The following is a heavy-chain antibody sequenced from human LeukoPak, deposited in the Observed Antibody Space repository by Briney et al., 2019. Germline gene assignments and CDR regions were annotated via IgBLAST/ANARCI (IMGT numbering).Heavy chain of an antibody. CDR3: ASFGTRGIGHIAAAGT. D-gene: IGHD6-13*01. CDR2: FDPEDGET. J-gene: IGHJ4*02. V-gene: IGHV1-24*01. CDR1: GYTLTELS. Sequence: GSVKVSCKVSGYTLTELSMHWVRQAPGKGLEWMGGFDPEDGETIYAQKFQGRVTMTEDTSTDTAYMELSSLRSEDTAVYYCASFGTRGIGHIAAAGTWGQGTLVTVSS.